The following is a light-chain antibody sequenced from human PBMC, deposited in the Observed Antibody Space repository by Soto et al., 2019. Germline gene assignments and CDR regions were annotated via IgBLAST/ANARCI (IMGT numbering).Light chain of an antibody. J-gene: IGLJ1*01. CDR1: SSKIGGYD. Sequence: QSALTQPPSVSGAPGQRVTCSCTGSSSKIGGYDVHWYQQLPGTAPKLLIYANSNRPSGVPDRFSGSKSGSSVSLAITGLQAEDEAEYYCQSYDSSLSGYDFGAGTKVTVL. CDR2: ANS. V-gene: IGLV1-40*01. CDR3: QSYDSSLSGYD.